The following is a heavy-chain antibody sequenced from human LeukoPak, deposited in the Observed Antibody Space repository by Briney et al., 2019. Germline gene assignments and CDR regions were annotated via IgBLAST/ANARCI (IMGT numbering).Heavy chain of an antibody. CDR3: AREGGPEGVVPAAGYYYYGMDV. D-gene: IGHD2-2*01. J-gene: IGHJ6*02. V-gene: IGHV4-30-2*01. Sequence: PSETLSLTCAVSGGSVSSGGYSWSWIRQPPGKGLEWIGYIYHSGSTSYNPSLKSRVTISLDRSKNQFSLKLSSVTAADTAVYYCAREGGPEGVVPAAGYYYYGMDVWGQGTTVTVSS. CDR2: IYHSGST. CDR1: GGSVSSGGYS.